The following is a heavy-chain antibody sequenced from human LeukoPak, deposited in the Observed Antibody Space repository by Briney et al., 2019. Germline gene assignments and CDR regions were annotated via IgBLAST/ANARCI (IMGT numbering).Heavy chain of an antibody. V-gene: IGHV3-23*01. CDR1: GFTFSSYA. CDR3: AKSVAVAGIFDY. D-gene: IGHD6-19*01. J-gene: IGHJ4*02. Sequence: SGGSLRLSCATSGFTFSSYAMSWVRQAPGKGLEWVSGIGASGGSTYYADSVKGRFTISRDNSKNTLYLQMNSLRAEDTAVYYCAKSVAVAGIFDYWGQGTLVTVSS. CDR2: IGASGGST.